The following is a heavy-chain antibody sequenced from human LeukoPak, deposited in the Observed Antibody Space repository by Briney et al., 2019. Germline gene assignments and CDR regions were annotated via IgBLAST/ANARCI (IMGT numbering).Heavy chain of an antibody. V-gene: IGHV4-34*01. J-gene: IGHJ6*02. CDR3: ARPRVPVRDYYGMDV. CDR2: INHSGST. CDR1: GGSFSGYY. Sequence: PSETLSLTCAVYGGSFSGYYWSWIRQPPGKGLEWIGEINHSGSTNYNPSLKSRVTISVDTSKNQFSLKLSSVTAADTAVYYCARPRVPVRDYYGMDVWGQGTTVTVSS. D-gene: IGHD4/OR15-4a*01.